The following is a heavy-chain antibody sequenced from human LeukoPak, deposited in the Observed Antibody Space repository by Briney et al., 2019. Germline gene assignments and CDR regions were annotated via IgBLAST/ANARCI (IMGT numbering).Heavy chain of an antibody. D-gene: IGHD6-25*01. J-gene: IGHJ1*01. CDR2: IYTSGST. CDR3: ARGRPRSAYFQH. CDR1: GGSISSGSYY. Sequence: SETLSLTCTVSGGSISSGSYYWSWIRQPAGKGLEWIGRIYTSGSTNYNPSLKSRVTISVDTSKNQFSLKLSSVTAADTAVYYCARGRPRSAYFQHWGQGTLVTVSS. V-gene: IGHV4-61*02.